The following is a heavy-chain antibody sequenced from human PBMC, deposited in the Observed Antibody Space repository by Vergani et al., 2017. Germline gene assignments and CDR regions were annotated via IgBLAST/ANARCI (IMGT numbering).Heavy chain of an antibody. V-gene: IGHV3-66*01. CDR2: IYSGGST. D-gene: IGHD2-2*01. CDR1: GFTVSSNY. Sequence: EVQVVETGGGLVQPGGSLRLSCAASGFTVSSNYMSWVRQAPGKGLEWVSVIYSGGSTYYADSVKCRFIISRENSKNTLYLQMNSLRAEDTAVYYCASSKDTGTIDYWGQGTLVTVAS. J-gene: IGHJ4*02. CDR3: ASSKDTGTIDY.